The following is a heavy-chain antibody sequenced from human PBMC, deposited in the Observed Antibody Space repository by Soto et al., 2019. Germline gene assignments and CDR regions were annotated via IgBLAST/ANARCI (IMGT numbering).Heavy chain of an antibody. J-gene: IGHJ4*02. D-gene: IGHD3-3*01. CDR2: IYWDADK. V-gene: IGHV2-5*02. CDR3: AHRVLRTVFGLVTTTAIYFDF. CDR1: GFSLTTSGVG. Sequence: QITLNESGPTQVKPRQTLTLTCTFSGFSLTTSGVGVGWIRQSPGKAPEWLALIYWDADKRYSPSLKSRLTITKETSKNQVGLTMADLDPADTATYYCAHRVLRTVFGLVTTTAIYFDFWGQGTPVAVSS.